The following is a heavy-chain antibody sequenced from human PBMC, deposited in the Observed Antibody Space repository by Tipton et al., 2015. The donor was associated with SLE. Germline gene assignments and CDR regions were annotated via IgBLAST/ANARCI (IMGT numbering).Heavy chain of an antibody. CDR1: GGSISYYH. D-gene: IGHD6-6*01. CDR3: AAGIAARRGYYYYYYYMDV. Sequence: TLSLTCTVSGGSISYYHWSWIRQSPGKGLEWIGYIYYTGNITFNPSLKSRVTISVDTSKNQFSLKLSSVTAADTAVYYCAAGIAARRGYYYYYYYMDVWGKGTTVTVSS. CDR2: IYYTGNI. J-gene: IGHJ6*03. V-gene: IGHV4-59*01.